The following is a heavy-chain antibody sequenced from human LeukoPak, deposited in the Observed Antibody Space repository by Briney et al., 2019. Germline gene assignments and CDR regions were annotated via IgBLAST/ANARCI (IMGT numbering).Heavy chain of an antibody. J-gene: IGHJ3*02. CDR2: IWYDGSNK. CDR1: GFTFSSYG. Sequence: GGSLRLSCAASGFTFSSYGMHWVRQAPGKGLEWVAVIWYDGSNKYYADSVKGRFTISRDNSKNTLYLQMNSLRAEDTAVYYCARDLRQWLDLDAFDIWGQGTMVTVSS. V-gene: IGHV3-33*01. CDR3: ARDLRQWLDLDAFDI. D-gene: IGHD6-19*01.